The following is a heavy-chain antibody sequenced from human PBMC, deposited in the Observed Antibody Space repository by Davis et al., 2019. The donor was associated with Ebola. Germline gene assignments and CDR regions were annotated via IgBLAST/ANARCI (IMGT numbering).Heavy chain of an antibody. J-gene: IGHJ5*02. V-gene: IGHV4-39*07. CDR1: GSSISSSSYY. D-gene: IGHD2-15*01. CDR3: ARERGIKGWFDP. CDR2: MYYSGST. Sequence: PSETLSLTCTVSGSSISSSSYYWGWIRQPPGKGLEWIGSMYYSGSTYYNPSLKSRVTISVDTSKNQFSLKLSSVTAADTAVYYCARERGIKGWFDPWGQGTLVTVSS.